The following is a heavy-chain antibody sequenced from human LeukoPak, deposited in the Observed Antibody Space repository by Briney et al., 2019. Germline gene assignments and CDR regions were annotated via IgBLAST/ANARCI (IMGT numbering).Heavy chain of an antibody. D-gene: IGHD5-12*01. CDR1: GFTFSSCA. V-gene: IGHV3-23*01. CDR2: ISGSGGST. J-gene: IGHJ4*02. CDR3: AKDNGGYGGFDY. Sequence: GGSLRLSCAASGFTFSSCAMSWVRQAPGKGLEGVSAISGSGGSTYYADSVKGRFTISRDNSKNTLYLQMNSLRAEDTAVYYCAKDNGGYGGFDYWGQGTLVTVSS.